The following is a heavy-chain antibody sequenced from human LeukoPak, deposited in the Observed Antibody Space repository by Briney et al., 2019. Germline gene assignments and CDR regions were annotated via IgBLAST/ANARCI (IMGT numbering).Heavy chain of an antibody. CDR2: ITPNSGGT. Sequence: ASVKVSCKAPGYTFTGYYMHWVRQAPGQGLEWMGWITPNSGGTNYAQKFQGRVTMTRDTSISTAYMELSRLRSDDTAVYYCARDQVAWELLDAFDIWGQGTMVTVSS. CDR1: GYTFTGYY. J-gene: IGHJ3*02. CDR3: ARDQVAWELLDAFDI. D-gene: IGHD1-26*01. V-gene: IGHV1-2*02.